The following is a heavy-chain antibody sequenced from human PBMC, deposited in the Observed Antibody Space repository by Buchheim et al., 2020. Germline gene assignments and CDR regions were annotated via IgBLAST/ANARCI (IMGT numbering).Heavy chain of an antibody. Sequence: EVRLGESGGGLVQPGGSLRLSCTASGFAFETYSMSWVRQSPGKGLEWVAYIDTFSNNIYYAASVEGRFSISRDDAKSSLYLQMNSLRAEDTGVYFCARGEIAAAYYGLDVWGLGTT. J-gene: IGHJ6*02. CDR2: IDTFSNNI. D-gene: IGHD6-13*01. V-gene: IGHV3-48*01. CDR3: ARGEIAAAYYGLDV. CDR1: GFAFETYS.